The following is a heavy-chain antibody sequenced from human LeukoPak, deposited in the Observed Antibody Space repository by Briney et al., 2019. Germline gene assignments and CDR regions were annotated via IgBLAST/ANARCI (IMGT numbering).Heavy chain of an antibody. D-gene: IGHD2-15*01. CDR2: ISGSGGGGST. Sequence: PGGSLRLSCVASGFTFSSHGMNWVRQAPGKGLEWVSNISGSGGGGSTYYADSVKGRFTISRDNSKSTLYLQMNSLRAEDTAVYYCAKSGLNRFDYWGQGTLVTVSS. CDR1: GFTFSSHG. J-gene: IGHJ4*02. V-gene: IGHV3-23*01. CDR3: AKSGLNRFDY.